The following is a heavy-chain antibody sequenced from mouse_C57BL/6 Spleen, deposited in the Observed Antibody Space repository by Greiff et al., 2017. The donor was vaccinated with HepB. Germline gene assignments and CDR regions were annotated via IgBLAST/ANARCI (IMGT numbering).Heavy chain of an antibody. CDR2: ISGGGGNT. CDR3: ARQRDYGSSSFAY. D-gene: IGHD1-1*01. J-gene: IGHJ3*01. CDR1: GFTFSSYT. Sequence: EVKLVESGGGLVKPGGSLKLSCAASGFTFSSYTMSWVRQTPEKRLEWVATISGGGGNTYYPDSVKGRFTISRDNAKNTLYLQMSSLRSEDTALYDCARQRDYGSSSFAYWGQGTLVTVSA. V-gene: IGHV5-9*01.